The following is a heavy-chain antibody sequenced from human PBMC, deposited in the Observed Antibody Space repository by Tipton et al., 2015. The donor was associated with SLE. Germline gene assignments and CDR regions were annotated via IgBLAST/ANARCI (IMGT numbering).Heavy chain of an antibody. CDR3: ARGFGTRGTGYFPH. D-gene: IGHD2-8*02. V-gene: IGHV4-34*01. J-gene: IGHJ1*01. CDR1: GGSFSGYY. Sequence: TLSLTCAVYGGSFSGYYWSWVRQPPGKGLEWIGEIYHSGSTNYNPSLKSRVTISVDKSKNQFSLKLSSVTAADTAVYYCARGFGTRGTGYFPHWGQGTLVTVSS. CDR2: IYHSGST.